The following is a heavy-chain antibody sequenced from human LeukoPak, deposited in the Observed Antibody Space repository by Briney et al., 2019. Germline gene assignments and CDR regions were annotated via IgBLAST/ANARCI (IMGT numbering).Heavy chain of an antibody. J-gene: IGHJ6*03. CDR2: INYSRNP. D-gene: IGHD4-17*01. V-gene: IGHV4-4*02. Sequence: PSVTLSLTCAVSGGSISSSNWWSWVRQPPGKGLEWIGNINYSRNPYYNPSLKSRVTISVDTSKNQFSLKLSSVTAADTAVYYCAGDSFDYGDYYYYYMDVWGKGTTVTISS. CDR1: GGSISSSNW. CDR3: AGDSFDYGDYYYYYMDV.